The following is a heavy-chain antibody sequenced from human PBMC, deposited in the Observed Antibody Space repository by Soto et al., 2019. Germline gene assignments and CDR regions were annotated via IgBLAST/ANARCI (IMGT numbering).Heavy chain of an antibody. CDR2: IIPIFGTA. J-gene: IGHJ4*02. V-gene: IGHV1-69*12. D-gene: IGHD6-19*01. CDR3: ARVHYSSGWYTALILDY. CDR1: GGTFSSYA. Sequence: QVQLVQSGAEVKKPGSSVKVYCKASGGTFSSYAISWVRQAPGQGLEWMGGIIPIFGTANYAQKFQGRVTITADESTSTAYMELSCLRSEDTAVYYCARVHYSSGWYTALILDYWGQGTLVTVSS.